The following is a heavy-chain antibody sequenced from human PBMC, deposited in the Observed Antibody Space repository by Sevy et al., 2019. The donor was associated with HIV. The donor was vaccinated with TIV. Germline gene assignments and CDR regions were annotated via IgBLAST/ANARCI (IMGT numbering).Heavy chain of an antibody. Sequence: SETLSLTCAVYGGSFSGYYWSWIRQPPGKGLEWIGEINHSGSTNYNPSLKSRVTISVDTSKNQFSLKLSSVTAADTAVYYCARGGRRGGYSSSWYVGNYYYYGMDVWGQGTTVTVSS. CDR3: ARGGRRGGYSSSWYVGNYYYYGMDV. CDR2: INHSGST. J-gene: IGHJ6*02. D-gene: IGHD6-13*01. V-gene: IGHV4-34*01. CDR1: GGSFSGYY.